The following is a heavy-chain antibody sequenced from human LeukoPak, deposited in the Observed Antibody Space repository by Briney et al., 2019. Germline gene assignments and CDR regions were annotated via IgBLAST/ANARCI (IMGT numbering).Heavy chain of an antibody. J-gene: IGHJ2*01. CDR1: GGSISSGSYY. CDR3: AREAQQWLPTYWYFDL. CDR2: IYTSGST. Sequence: SETLSLTCTVSGGSISSGSYYWSWIRQPAGKGLEWIGRIYTSGSTNYNPSLKSRVTISVDTSKNQFSLKLSSVTAADTAVYYCAREAQQWLPTYWYFDLWGRGTLVTVSS. V-gene: IGHV4-61*02. D-gene: IGHD6-19*01.